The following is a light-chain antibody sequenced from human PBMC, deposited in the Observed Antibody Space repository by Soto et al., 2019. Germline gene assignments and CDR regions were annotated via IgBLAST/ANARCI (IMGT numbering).Light chain of an antibody. Sequence: EIVLTQSPGTLSLSPGERATLSCRASQSVSSSYLGWYQQKPGQAPRLLIYGASNRATGIPDRFSGSGSGTEFTPTISRLEPEDFAVYYCQQYGSSPPLTFGGGTKVDIK. CDR3: QQYGSSPPLT. J-gene: IGKJ4*01. CDR2: GAS. CDR1: QSVSSSY. V-gene: IGKV3-20*01.